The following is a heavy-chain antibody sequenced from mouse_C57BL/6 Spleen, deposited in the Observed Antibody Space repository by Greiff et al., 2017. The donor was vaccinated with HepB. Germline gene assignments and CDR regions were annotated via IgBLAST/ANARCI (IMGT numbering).Heavy chain of an antibody. Sequence: VQLQQSGPELVKPGASVKISCKASGYAFSSSWMNWVKQRPGKGLEWIGRIYPGDGDTNYNGKFKGKATLTADKSSSTAYMQLSSLTSEDSAVYFCASGNFVLFDYWGQGTTLTVSS. CDR1: GYAFSSSW. V-gene: IGHV1-82*01. J-gene: IGHJ2*01. CDR2: IYPGDGDT. CDR3: ASGNFVLFDY. D-gene: IGHD2-1*01.